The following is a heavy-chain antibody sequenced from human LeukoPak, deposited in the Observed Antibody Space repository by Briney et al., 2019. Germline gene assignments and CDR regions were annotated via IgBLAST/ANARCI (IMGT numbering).Heavy chain of an antibody. CDR1: GFTFSSYA. D-gene: IGHD4-11*01. CDR2: ISGGGTYT. J-gene: IGHJ4*02. CDR3: TKGYSNPSHFVY. V-gene: IGHV3-23*01. Sequence: SGGSLRLSCAASGFTFSSYAMSWVRRAPGKGLDWVSTISGGGTYTYYADSVKGRFTISRDNSKNTLYLQMNSLRAEDTAVYYCTKGYSNPSHFVYWGQGALVTVSS.